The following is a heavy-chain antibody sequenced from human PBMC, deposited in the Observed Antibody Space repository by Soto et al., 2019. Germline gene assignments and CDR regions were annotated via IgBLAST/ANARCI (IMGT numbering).Heavy chain of an antibody. V-gene: IGHV3-21*01. D-gene: IGHD3-22*01. Sequence: EVQLVESGGGLVKPGGSLRLSCAASGFTFSSYNMNWVRQAPGKGLEWVSSISSSSSYIYYADSAKGRFTISRDNAKNSLYLQMNSLRAEDTAVYYCASHPRDSSGYWYYFDYWGQGTLVTVSS. CDR2: ISSSSSYI. CDR1: GFTFSSYN. CDR3: ASHPRDSSGYWYYFDY. J-gene: IGHJ4*02.